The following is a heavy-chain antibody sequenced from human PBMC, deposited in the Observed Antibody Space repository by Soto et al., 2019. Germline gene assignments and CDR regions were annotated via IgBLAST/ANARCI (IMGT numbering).Heavy chain of an antibody. D-gene: IGHD2-15*01. CDR1: GFTFSDHY. V-gene: IGHV3-72*01. CDR3: ARQIAGYFDY. CDR2: IRNKANSYTT. Sequence: GGSLRLSCAASGFTFSDHYMDWVRHAPGKGLEWVGRIRNKANSYTTEYAASVKGRFTISRDDSKNSLYLQVNSLKTEDTAVYYCARQIAGYFDYCGQGTLVTVSS. J-gene: IGHJ4*02.